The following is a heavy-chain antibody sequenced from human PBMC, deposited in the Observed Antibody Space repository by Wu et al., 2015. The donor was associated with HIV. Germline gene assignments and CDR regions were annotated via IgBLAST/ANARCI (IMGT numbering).Heavy chain of an antibody. Sequence: QVQLVQSGAEVKKPGSSVKVSCKASGGTFSSYAISWVRQAPGQGLEWMGGIIPIFGTANYAQKFQGRVTITTDESTSTAYMELSSLRSEDTAVYYCARNQLEDYYDSSGSPGVFDYWGQGTLVTVSS. CDR2: IIPIFGTA. V-gene: IGHV1-69*05. J-gene: IGHJ4*02. D-gene: IGHD3-22*01. CDR1: GGTFSSYA. CDR3: ARNQLEDYYDSSGSPGVFDY.